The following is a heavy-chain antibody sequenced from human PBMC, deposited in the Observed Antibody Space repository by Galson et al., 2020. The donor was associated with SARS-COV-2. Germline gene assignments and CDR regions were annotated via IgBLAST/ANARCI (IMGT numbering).Heavy chain of an antibody. CDR2: IYYGATT. J-gene: IGHJ6*02. V-gene: IGHV4-59*08. CDR1: GGSIRAYY. D-gene: IGHD1-1*01. CDR3: ARHMRCQLFDMDV. Sequence: SETLSLTCTVSGGSIRAYYWSWIRQPPGKGLEWIGHIYYGATTNYNPSLKSRVTMSGDTSKNQFSLKMSSVTAADTAVYYCARHMRCQLFDMDVGGQGTTVIVSS.